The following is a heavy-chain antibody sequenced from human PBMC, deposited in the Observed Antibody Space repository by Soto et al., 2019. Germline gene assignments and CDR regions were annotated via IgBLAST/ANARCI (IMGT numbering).Heavy chain of an antibody. V-gene: IGHV3-21*01. Sequence: EVQLVESGGGLVKPGGSLRLSCAASGFTVFTYTMNCVRQAPGKGLEWVSAISSSNRYIYYADSVKGPFNISRDNAQNSLYLQMTSLRVEDTAVYPCASDLKYFGTVSTFDYWVAVTMVTVSS. CDR1: GFTVFTYT. D-gene: IGHD4-17*01. J-gene: IGHJ4*02. CDR3: ASDLKYFGTVSTFDY. CDR2: ISSSNRYI.